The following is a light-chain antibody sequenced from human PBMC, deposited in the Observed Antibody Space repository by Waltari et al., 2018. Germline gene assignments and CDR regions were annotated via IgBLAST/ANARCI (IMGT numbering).Light chain of an antibody. CDR1: NIERKR. V-gene: IGLV3-21*01. J-gene: IGLJ1*01. CDR2: YDN. Sequence: SYVLTQPPSVSVAPGETARITCGGNNIERKRVHWYRQRPGQAPVVVISYDNDRAAGIPERFSGSNSGNTATLTISRVEAGDEADYYCQVWDANTDPGVFGTGTEVTVL. CDR3: QVWDANTDPGV.